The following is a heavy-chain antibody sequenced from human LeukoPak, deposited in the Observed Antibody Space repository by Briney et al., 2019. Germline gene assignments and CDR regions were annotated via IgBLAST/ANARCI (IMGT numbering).Heavy chain of an antibody. CDR1: GFSFINYA. Sequence: GGSLRLSCAASGFSFINYAMSWVRQAPGRGLEWVSGMSGNGARTFYADSVKGRFTISRDNSENALYLQMNSLRAEDTAIYYCARDRMGLTSLGRSALDSWGQGILVIVSS. CDR3: ARDRMGLTSLGRSALDS. CDR2: MSGNGART. J-gene: IGHJ4*02. D-gene: IGHD4/OR15-4a*01. V-gene: IGHV3-23*01.